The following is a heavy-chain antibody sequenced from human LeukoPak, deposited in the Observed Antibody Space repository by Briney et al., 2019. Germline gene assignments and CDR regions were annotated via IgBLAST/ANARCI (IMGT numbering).Heavy chain of an antibody. Sequence: SETLSLTCTVSGGSISSGSYYWSWIRQPAGKGLEWIGRIYTSGSTNYNPSLKSRVTISVDTSKSQFSLKLSSVTAADTAVYYCARAYGDYEGDAFDIWGQGTMVTVSS. CDR2: IYTSGST. J-gene: IGHJ3*02. CDR1: GGSISSGSYY. CDR3: ARAYGDYEGDAFDI. V-gene: IGHV4-61*02. D-gene: IGHD4-17*01.